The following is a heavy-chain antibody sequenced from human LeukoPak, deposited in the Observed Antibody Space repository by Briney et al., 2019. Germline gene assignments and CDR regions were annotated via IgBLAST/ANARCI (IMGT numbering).Heavy chain of an antibody. CDR2: ISGTGGTT. CDR3: TKDLRWSDY. V-gene: IGHV3-23*01. Sequence: PGGSLRLSCAASGFTFSNYGMNWVRQAPGKGLEWVSRISGTGGTTFYADSVKGRFTFSRDNSKNTLYLQMNSLRAEDTAVYYCTKDLRWSDYWGQGTLVTVSS. J-gene: IGHJ4*02. CDR1: GFTFSNYG. D-gene: IGHD4-23*01.